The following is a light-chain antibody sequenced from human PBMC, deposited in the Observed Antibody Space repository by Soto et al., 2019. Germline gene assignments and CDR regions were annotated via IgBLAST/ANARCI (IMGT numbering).Light chain of an antibody. V-gene: IGLV2-11*01. Sequence: QSALTQPRSVSGSPGQSVTISCTGTSSDVGGYNYVSWYQQHPGKAPKVMIYDVSDRPSGVPDRFSGSKSGNTASLTISGLQAEDEADYYCCSYAGSPRDVFGTGTKVTVL. J-gene: IGLJ1*01. CDR1: SSDVGGYNY. CDR3: CSYAGSPRDV. CDR2: DVS.